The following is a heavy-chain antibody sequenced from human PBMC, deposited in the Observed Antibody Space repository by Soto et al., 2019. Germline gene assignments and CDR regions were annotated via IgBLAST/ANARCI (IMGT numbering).Heavy chain of an antibody. CDR3: AREYTYGSNFFDC. Sequence: QVQLQESGPGLVKPSQTLSLTCTASGGSISSAAYYWSWIRQHPGKGLEWIGYISHSGSTYYTPSLTSRVIISADTSKNQFSLNLTSVTAADTAVYYCAREYTYGSNFFDCWGQGALVTVSS. D-gene: IGHD5-18*01. CDR2: ISHSGST. J-gene: IGHJ4*02. CDR1: GGSISSAAYY. V-gene: IGHV4-31*03.